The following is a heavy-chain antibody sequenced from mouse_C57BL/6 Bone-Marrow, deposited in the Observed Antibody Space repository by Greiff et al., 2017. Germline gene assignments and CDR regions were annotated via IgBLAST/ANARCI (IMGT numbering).Heavy chain of an antibody. J-gene: IGHJ1*03. D-gene: IGHD1-1*01. CDR2: INPSSGYT. Sequence: QVQLQQSGAELAKPGASVKLSCKASGYTFTSYWMHWVKQRPGQGLEWIGYINPSSGYTKYNQKFKDKATLTAGKSSSTAYMQLSSLTYEDSAVYYCARCLITTVVSWYFDVWGTGTTVTVSS. CDR1: GYTFTSYW. V-gene: IGHV1-7*01. CDR3: ARCLITTVVSWYFDV.